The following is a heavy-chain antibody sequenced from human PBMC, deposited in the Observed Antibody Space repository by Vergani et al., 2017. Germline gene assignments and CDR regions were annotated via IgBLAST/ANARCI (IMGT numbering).Heavy chain of an antibody. D-gene: IGHD1-1*01. J-gene: IGHJ1*01. V-gene: IGHV3-30*03. CDR1: GFTSSYYG. Sequence: QVHLVESGGGVVQPGRSLRLSCVVSGFTSSYYGMHWVRQAPGKGLEWVAVISYDGTQKYYADCVKGRFTISRDNSKSTLYLQMNSLRTEDTAVYDCATKSCGTPGCQIGYFREWGQGILVTVSS. CDR2: ISYDGTQK. CDR3: ATKSCGTPGCQIGYFRE.